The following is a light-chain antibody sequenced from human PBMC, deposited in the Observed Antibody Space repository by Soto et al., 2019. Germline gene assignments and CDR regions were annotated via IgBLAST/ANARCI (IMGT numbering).Light chain of an antibody. J-gene: IGKJ4*01. CDR3: QQNNINRLT. CDR1: QGIRND. Sequence: DIQMTQSPSSLSASVGDRVTITCRASQGIRNDLGWYQQKPGKAPKRLIYAASSLQSGVPSRFRGSGWGTKFTLTTSSLQPKVFAIYYCQQNNINRLTSGGGTKVNIK. V-gene: IGKV1-17*01. CDR2: AAS.